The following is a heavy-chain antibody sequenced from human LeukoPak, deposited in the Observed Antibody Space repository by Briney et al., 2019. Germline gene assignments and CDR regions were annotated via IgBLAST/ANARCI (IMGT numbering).Heavy chain of an antibody. Sequence: HPGGSLRLSCAASGFTFSSYEMNWVRQAPGKGLEWVSYISSSGSTIYYADSVKGRFTISRDNAKNSLYLQMNSLRAEDTAVYYCARLSIHGFDYWGQGTLVTVSS. D-gene: IGHD2/OR15-2a*01. CDR2: ISSSGSTI. CDR3: ARLSIHGFDY. J-gene: IGHJ4*02. V-gene: IGHV3-48*03. CDR1: GFTFSSYE.